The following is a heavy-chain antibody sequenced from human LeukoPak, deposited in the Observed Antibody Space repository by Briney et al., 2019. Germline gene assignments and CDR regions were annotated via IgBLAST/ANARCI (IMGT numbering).Heavy chain of an antibody. Sequence: PGGSLRLSCAASGFTFDDYAMHWVRQAPGKGLEWVSYISSSGTTIYYADSVKGRFTISRDNAKNSLYLQMNSLRAEDTAVYYCARDYGGSSPFDYWGQGTLVTVSS. V-gene: IGHV3-48*03. CDR3: ARDYGGSSPFDY. D-gene: IGHD4-23*01. J-gene: IGHJ4*02. CDR1: GFTFDDYA. CDR2: ISSSGTTI.